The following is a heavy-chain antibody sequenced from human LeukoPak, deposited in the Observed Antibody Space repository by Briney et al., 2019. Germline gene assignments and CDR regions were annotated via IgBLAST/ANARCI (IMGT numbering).Heavy chain of an antibody. CDR1: GYTFTGYY. Sequence: ASVKVSCKASGYTFTGYYMHWVRQAPGQGLEWMGRINPNSGGTNYAQKFQGRVTMTRDTSISTAYMELSRLRSDDTAVYYCATFKRYSGSYYYFDYWGQGTLVTVSS. D-gene: IGHD1-26*01. CDR3: ATFKRYSGSYYYFDY. CDR2: INPNSGGT. J-gene: IGHJ4*02. V-gene: IGHV1-2*06.